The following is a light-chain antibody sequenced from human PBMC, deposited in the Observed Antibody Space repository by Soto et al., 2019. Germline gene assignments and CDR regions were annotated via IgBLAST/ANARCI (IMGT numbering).Light chain of an antibody. Sequence: EVVMTQSPATLSVSPGERATLSCRASQSINNDLAWYQHEPGQAPRLLICGSSTRAIGVPARFSGSGSGTEFTLTIISLEPEDFAVYYCQQYGSSSWTFGQVTKVDI. V-gene: IGKV3-15*01. CDR3: QQYGSSSWT. CDR2: GSS. CDR1: QSINND. J-gene: IGKJ1*01.